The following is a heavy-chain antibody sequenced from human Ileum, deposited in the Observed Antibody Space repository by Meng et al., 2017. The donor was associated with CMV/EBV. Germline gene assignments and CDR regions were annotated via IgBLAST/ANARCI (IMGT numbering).Heavy chain of an antibody. V-gene: IGHV7-4-1*02. CDR3: ARDLGVAAPLYDS. D-gene: IGHD3-3*01. CDR1: GYRFNKET. Sequence: KASGYRFNKETINRVRQATGKGSERVGKKKNEKGKKKKEKGLKGRFVFSLDTSVSTAFLQINSLKADDTTTYYCARDLGVAAPLYDSWGQGTLVTVSS. J-gene: IGHJ4*02. CDR2: KKNEKGKK.